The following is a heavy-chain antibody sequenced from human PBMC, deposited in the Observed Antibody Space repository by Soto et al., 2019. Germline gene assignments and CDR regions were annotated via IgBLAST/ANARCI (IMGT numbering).Heavy chain of an antibody. CDR1: GFTFSDYY. CDR2: ISSSGSTI. Sequence: PGGSLRLSCAASGFTFSDYYMSWIRQAPGKGLEWVSYISSSGSTIYYADSVKGRFTISRDNAKNSLYLQMNSLRAEDTAVYYCARDRPGKQWLVPHAFDIWGQGTMVTVSS. J-gene: IGHJ3*02. CDR3: ARDRPGKQWLVPHAFDI. D-gene: IGHD6-19*01. V-gene: IGHV3-11*01.